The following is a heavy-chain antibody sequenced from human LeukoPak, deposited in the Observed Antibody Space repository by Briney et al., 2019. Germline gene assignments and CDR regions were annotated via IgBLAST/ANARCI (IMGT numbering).Heavy chain of an antibody. CDR1: GFIFSSYG. CDR3: AKDHLGNRRAAINCYYGMDV. CDR2: ISYDGSNK. J-gene: IGHJ6*04. D-gene: IGHD2-2*01. V-gene: IGHV3-30*18. Sequence: GGSLRLSCAASGFIFSSYGMHWVRQAPGKGLEWVAVISYDGSNKYYADSVKGRFTISRDNSKNTLYLQMNSLRAEDTAAYYCAKDHLGNRRAAINCYYGMDVWGKGTTVTVSS.